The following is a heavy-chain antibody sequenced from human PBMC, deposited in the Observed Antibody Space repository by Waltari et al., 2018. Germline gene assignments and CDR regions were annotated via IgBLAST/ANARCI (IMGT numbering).Heavy chain of an antibody. V-gene: IGHV3-21*01. CDR3: ARDRYSSGSNWFDP. J-gene: IGHJ5*02. CDR2: ISSSSSYI. Sequence: EVQLVASGGGLAKPGGSMVLYCAASRSTLSRDSMIWTRTAPGKGLEWVSSISSSSSYIYYADSVKGRFTISRDNAKNSLYLQMNSLRAEDTAVYYCARDRYSSGSNWFDPWGQGTLVTVSS. CDR1: RSTLSRDS. D-gene: IGHD6-19*01.